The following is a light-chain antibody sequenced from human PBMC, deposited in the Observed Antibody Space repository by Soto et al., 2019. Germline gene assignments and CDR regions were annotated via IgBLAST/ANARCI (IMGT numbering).Light chain of an antibody. CDR1: SSDIGAYNF. CDR2: DVN. V-gene: IGLV2-14*03. CDR3: TSWTTSTTMI. Sequence: QSALTQPASVSGSPGGSITISCTGTSSDIGAYNFVSWYQQHPGKAPKLMLYDVNIRPSGVSNRFSGSKSGNTASLTISGLQAEDEADYYCTSWTTSTTMIFGAGTKVTVL. J-gene: IGLJ2*01.